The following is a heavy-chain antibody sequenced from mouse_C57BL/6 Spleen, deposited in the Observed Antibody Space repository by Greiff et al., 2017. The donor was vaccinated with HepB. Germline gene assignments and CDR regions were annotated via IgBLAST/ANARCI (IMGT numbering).Heavy chain of an antibody. J-gene: IGHJ1*03. V-gene: IGHV5-16*01. Sequence: EVKLVESEGGLVQPGSSMKLSCTASGFTFSDYYMAWVRQVPEKGLEWVANINYDGSSTYYLDSLKSRFIISRDNAKNILYLQMSSLKSEDTATYYCARAQHGYFDVWGTGTTVTVSS. CDR3: ARAQHGYFDV. CDR2: INYDGSST. CDR1: GFTFSDYY.